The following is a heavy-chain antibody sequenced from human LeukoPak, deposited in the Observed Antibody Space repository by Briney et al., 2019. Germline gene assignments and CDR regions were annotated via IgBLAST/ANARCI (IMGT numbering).Heavy chain of an antibody. CDR3: RYGSSSGDY. D-gene: IGHD6-6*01. Sequence: PGGSLRLSCAASGFTFSTSWMNRVRQGPGRGPVWVSRVSPDGSATAYADSVKGRFTVSRDNAKNALYLQMNSLRADDTAVYYCRYGSSSGDYWGQGSLVTVSS. V-gene: IGHV3-74*01. CDR1: GFTFSTSW. J-gene: IGHJ4*02. CDR2: VSPDGSAT.